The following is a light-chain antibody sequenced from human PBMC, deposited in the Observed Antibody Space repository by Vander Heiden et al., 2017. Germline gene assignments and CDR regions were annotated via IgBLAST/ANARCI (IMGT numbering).Light chain of an antibody. J-gene: IGKJ1*01. CDR2: DAS. CDR1: QSISSW. V-gene: IGKV1-5*01. Sequence: DIQMTQSPSTLSASVGDRVTITCRASQSISSWLAWYQQKPGKAPKLLIYDASSLESGVQSRFSGSGSGTEFTLTISSLQPDDFATYYCQQYNSYSWTFGQGTKVXIK. CDR3: QQYNSYSWT.